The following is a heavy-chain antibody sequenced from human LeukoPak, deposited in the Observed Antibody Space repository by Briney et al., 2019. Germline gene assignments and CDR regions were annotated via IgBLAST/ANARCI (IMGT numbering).Heavy chain of an antibody. CDR1: GGSISSYY. CDR2: IYYSGST. Sequence: PSETLSLTCTVSGGSISSYYWSWIRQPPGKGLEWIGYIYYSGSTNYNPSLKSRVTISVDTSKNQFSLKLSSVTAADTAVYYCARQDRGGRLDPWGQGTLVTVSS. V-gene: IGHV4-59*08. J-gene: IGHJ5*02. D-gene: IGHD3-16*01. CDR3: ARQDRGGRLDP.